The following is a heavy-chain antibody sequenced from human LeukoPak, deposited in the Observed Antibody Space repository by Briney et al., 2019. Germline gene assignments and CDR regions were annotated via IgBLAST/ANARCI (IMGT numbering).Heavy chain of an antibody. V-gene: IGHV3-7*01. Sequence: PGGSRRLSCAASGFTFSSYWMSWVRQAPGKGLEWMANIKQDGSEKYYVDSVKGRFTISRDNAKNSLYLQMNSLRPEDTAVYYCARDSTGYGYEEWYWGQGTLVTVSS. CDR1: GFTFSSYW. D-gene: IGHD5-18*01. CDR3: ARDSTGYGYEEWY. J-gene: IGHJ4*02. CDR2: IKQDGSEK.